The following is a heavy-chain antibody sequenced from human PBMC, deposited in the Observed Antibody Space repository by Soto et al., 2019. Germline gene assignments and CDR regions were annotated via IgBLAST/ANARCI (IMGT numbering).Heavy chain of an antibody. D-gene: IGHD1-1*01. V-gene: IGHV1-18*01. CDR1: GYTFTSYG. CDR3: GRGRYGDY. Sequence: QVHLVQSGAEVKKPGASVKVSCKGSGYTFTSYGITWVRQAPGQGLEWMGWISAHNGNTNYAQKLLGRVTVTRDTSTSTAYMELRSLRSDDTAVYYCGRGRYGDYWGQGARVTVSS. CDR2: ISAHNGNT. J-gene: IGHJ4*02.